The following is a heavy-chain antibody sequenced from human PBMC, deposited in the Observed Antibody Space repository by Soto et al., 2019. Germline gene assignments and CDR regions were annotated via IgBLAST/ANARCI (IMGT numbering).Heavy chain of an antibody. CDR2: ISYDGSNK. CDR1: GFTFSSYA. D-gene: IGHD6-13*01. CDR3: ARAQPRRGTDSSSWYAAYYYYGMDV. V-gene: IGHV3-30-3*01. J-gene: IGHJ6*02. Sequence: QVQLVESGGGVVQPGRSLRLSCAASGFTFSSYAMHWVRQAPGKGLEWVAVISYDGSNKYYADSVKGRFTISRDNSKYTLYLQMNSLRAEDTAVYYCARAQPRRGTDSSSWYAAYYYYGMDVWGQGTTVTVSS.